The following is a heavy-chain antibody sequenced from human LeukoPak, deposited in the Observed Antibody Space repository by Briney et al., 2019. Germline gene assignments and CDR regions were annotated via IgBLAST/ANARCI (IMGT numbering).Heavy chain of an antibody. CDR2: ITHSGST. V-gene: IGHV4-34*01. Sequence: PSETLSLTCAVYGGSFSGYYWSWIRQPPGKGLEWFGEITHSGSTNYNPSLKSRVTISVDTSKNQFSLKLSSVTAADTAVFYCARGPHRLGELLNFDYWGQGTLVTVSS. CDR1: GGSFSGYY. CDR3: ARGPHRLGELLNFDY. D-gene: IGHD3-10*01. J-gene: IGHJ4*02.